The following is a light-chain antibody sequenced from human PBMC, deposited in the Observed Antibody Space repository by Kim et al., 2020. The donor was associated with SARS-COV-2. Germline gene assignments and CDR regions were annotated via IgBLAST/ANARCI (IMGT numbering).Light chain of an antibody. J-gene: IGKJ4*01. CDR3: QQRNYWPLT. Sequence: EIVLTQSPATLSLSPGERATVSCRASQSVSSYLAWYQQKPGQAPRLLIYDATNRATGIPARFSGSGSGTDFTLTISSLEPEDFAVYYCQQRNYWPLTFGGGTKLEI. V-gene: IGKV3-11*01. CDR1: QSVSSY. CDR2: DAT.